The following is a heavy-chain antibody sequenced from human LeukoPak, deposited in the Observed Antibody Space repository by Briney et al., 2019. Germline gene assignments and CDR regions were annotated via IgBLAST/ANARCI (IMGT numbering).Heavy chain of an antibody. Sequence: PGGSLTLSCTVSGFTFSSYWMSWVRQATGKGLEWVANIKQNGSEKYYVDLLKGRFTICADNAKNSLYLQMNSLSAEDTAVYYCARVTGGWYPKNFDYWGQGTLVTVSS. CDR3: ARVTGGWYPKNFDY. CDR2: IKQNGSEK. V-gene: IGHV3-7*01. D-gene: IGHD6-19*01. J-gene: IGHJ4*02. CDR1: GFTFSSYW.